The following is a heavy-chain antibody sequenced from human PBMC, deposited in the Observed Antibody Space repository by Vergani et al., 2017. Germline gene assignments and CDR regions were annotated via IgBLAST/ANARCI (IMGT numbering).Heavy chain of an antibody. CDR2: IYHSGST. V-gene: IGHV4-30-2*01. CDR1: GGSISSGCYS. Sequence: QLQLQESGSGLVKPSQTLSLTCAVSGGSISSGCYSWSWIRQPPGKGLEWIGYIYHSGSTYYNPSLKSRVTISVDRSKNQFSLKLSSVTAADTAVYYRARDGSIAAPSVWGQGTLVTVSS. CDR3: ARDGSIAAPSV. J-gene: IGHJ4*02. D-gene: IGHD6-6*01.